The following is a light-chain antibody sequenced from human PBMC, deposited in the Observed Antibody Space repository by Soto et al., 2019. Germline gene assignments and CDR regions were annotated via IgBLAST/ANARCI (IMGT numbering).Light chain of an antibody. Sequence: EIVLTQSPGSLSLSPGERATLPCRASQSVSSSYLAWYQQKPGQAPRLLIYAASRRATGIPDRFSGSGSGTDFTLTVSRLEPEDFAVYYCQQYAGSPPWTFGQGTKVDIK. CDR3: QQYAGSPPWT. V-gene: IGKV3-20*01. J-gene: IGKJ1*01. CDR2: AAS. CDR1: QSVSSSY.